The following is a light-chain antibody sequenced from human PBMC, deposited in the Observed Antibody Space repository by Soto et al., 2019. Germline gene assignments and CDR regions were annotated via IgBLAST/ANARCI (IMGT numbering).Light chain of an antibody. Sequence: QSALTQPPSVSGSPGQSVTISCTGTSTDFVSYNRVSWYQQPPGTAPKLIIYEVSNRPSGVPGRFSGSKSGNTASLTISGLQAADEADYYCSLYTSENTYVFGTGTKVTVL. V-gene: IGLV2-18*01. J-gene: IGLJ1*01. CDR1: STDFVSYNR. CDR3: SLYTSENTYV. CDR2: EVS.